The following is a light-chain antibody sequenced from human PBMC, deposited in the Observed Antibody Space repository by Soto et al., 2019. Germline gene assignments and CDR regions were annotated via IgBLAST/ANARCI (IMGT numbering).Light chain of an antibody. CDR1: QSVSSS. CDR3: QQYGSSGT. V-gene: IGKV3-20*01. J-gene: IGKJ1*01. CDR2: GAS. Sequence: EIVMTQSPATLSVSPGERATLSCRASQSVSSSLAWYQQKRGQAPRLLIYGASTRATGIPDRFSGSGSGTDFTLTISRLEPEDFAVYYCQQYGSSGTFGQGTKVDI.